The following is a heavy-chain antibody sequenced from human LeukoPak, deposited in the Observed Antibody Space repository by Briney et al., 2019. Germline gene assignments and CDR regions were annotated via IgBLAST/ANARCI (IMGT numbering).Heavy chain of an antibody. CDR1: GFTFSDYH. CDR3: AITKDAAIPFDY. V-gene: IGHV3-11*01. J-gene: IGHJ4*02. Sequence: GGSLRLSCAASGFTFSDYHMSWIRQAPGKGLEWVSYISSSGSTIYYADSVKGRFTISRDNAKNSLYLQMNSLRAEDTAVYYCAITKDAAIPFDYWGQGTLVTVSS. CDR2: ISSSGSTI. D-gene: IGHD2-21*02.